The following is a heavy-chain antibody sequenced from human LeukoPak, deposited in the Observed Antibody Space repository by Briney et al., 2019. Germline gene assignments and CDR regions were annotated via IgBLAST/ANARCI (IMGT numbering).Heavy chain of an antibody. J-gene: IGHJ4*02. CDR2: IYSGGST. D-gene: IGHD3-10*01. V-gene: IGHV3-53*01. CDR3: ARDRVTMVRGVTLEYYFDY. CDR1: GFTVSSNY. Sequence: PGESLKISCAASGFTVSSNYMSWVRQAPGKGLEWVSVIYSGGSTYYADSVKGRFTISRDNSKNTLYLQMNSLRAEDTAVYYCARDRVTMVRGVTLEYYFDYWGQGTLVTVSS.